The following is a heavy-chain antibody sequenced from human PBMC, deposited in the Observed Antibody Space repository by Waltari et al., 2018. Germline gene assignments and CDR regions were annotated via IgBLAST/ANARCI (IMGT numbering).Heavy chain of an antibody. CDR2: IYRGDNT. J-gene: IGHJ2*01. D-gene: IGHD3-3*01. CDR3: ARVTGRYDFWSGYSTNPWYFDL. CDR1: GFTVSSNY. Sequence: EVQLVESGGGLIQPGGSLRLSCAASGFTVSSNYMSWVRQAPGKGLEWVSVIYRGDNTYYADSVKGRFTISRDNSKNTLYLQMNSLRAEDTAVYYCARVTGRYDFWSGYSTNPWYFDLWGRGTLVTVSS. V-gene: IGHV3-53*01.